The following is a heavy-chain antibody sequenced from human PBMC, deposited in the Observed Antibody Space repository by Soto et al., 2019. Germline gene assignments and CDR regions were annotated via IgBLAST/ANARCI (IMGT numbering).Heavy chain of an antibody. Sequence: SECLSITSAASGGCISSYYWTWIWQHPGNGLEWIGCIHYSGSTNYNPSLKSRVTISVDTSNNQFSLKLNSVTAADTAVYYCAGGYFSAWSDYFDYWGQGTPVTVSS. J-gene: IGHJ4*02. CDR1: GGCISSYY. CDR2: IHYSGST. CDR3: AGGYFSAWSDYFDY. D-gene: IGHD6-19*01. V-gene: IGHV4-59*01.